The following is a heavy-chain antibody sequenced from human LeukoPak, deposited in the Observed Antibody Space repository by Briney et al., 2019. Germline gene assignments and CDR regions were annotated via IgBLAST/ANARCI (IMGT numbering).Heavy chain of an antibody. CDR1: GGTFSSYA. Sequence: GASVTVSCKASGGTFSSYAISWVRQAPGQGLEWMGGIIPIFGTADYAQKFQGRVTITADESTSTAYMELNSLRSEDTAVYYCARDPSMIRGENTPYFDYWGQGTLVTVSS. V-gene: IGHV1-69*13. CDR3: ARDPSMIRGENTPYFDY. J-gene: IGHJ4*02. D-gene: IGHD3-10*01. CDR2: IIPIFGTA.